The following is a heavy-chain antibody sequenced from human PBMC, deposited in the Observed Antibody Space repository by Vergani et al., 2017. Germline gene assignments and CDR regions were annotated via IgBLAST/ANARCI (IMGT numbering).Heavy chain of an antibody. CDR1: GFTFSSYW. CDR3: ARGSRYDILTGDYPFDY. Sequence: EVQLVESGGGLVQPGGSLRLSCAASGFTFSSYWMSWVRQAPGKGLEWVANIKQDGSEKYYVDSVKGRFTISRDNAKNSLYLQMNSLRAEDTAVYYCARGSRYDILTGDYPFDYWGQGTLVTVSS. V-gene: IGHV3-7*01. J-gene: IGHJ4*02. D-gene: IGHD3-9*01. CDR2: IKQDGSEK.